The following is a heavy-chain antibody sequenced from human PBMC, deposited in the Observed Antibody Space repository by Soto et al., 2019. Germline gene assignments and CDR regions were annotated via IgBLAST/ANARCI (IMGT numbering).Heavy chain of an antibody. Sequence: ASVKGSCKTSGYPFSSYGISWVRQAPGQGLEGLGWISGYNGKTEYGQKVQDRLTMTTDTSTNTVYMELRNLRSDDTAVYYCVSDFCQWLVQYYYGMAVWGQGTTVTVSS. V-gene: IGHV1-18*04. J-gene: IGHJ6*02. CDR1: GYPFSSYG. CDR3: VSDFCQWLVQYYYGMAV. D-gene: IGHD6-19*01. CDR2: ISGYNGKT.